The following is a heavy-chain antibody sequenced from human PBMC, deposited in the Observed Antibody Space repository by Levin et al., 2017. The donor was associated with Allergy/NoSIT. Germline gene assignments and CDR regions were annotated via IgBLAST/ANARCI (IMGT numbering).Heavy chain of an antibody. CDR2: ITGSGGTT. J-gene: IGHJ2*01. CDR1: GFTFSDYA. D-gene: IGHD6-19*01. V-gene: IGHV3-23*01. Sequence: ASVKVSCEASGFTFSDYAMSWVRQAPGKGLEWVSAITGSGGTTYYADSVRGRFTISRDTSENTVDLQMNSLTADDTATYFCARKEGDSSGWTKWYFDLWGRGTLVSVSS. CDR3: ARKEGDSSGWTKWYFDL.